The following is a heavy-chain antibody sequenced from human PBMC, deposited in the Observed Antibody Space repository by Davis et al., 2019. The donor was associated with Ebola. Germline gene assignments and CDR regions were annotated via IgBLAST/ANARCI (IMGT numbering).Heavy chain of an antibody. CDR3: ATDAWAGFDP. D-gene: IGHD1-26*01. V-gene: IGHV3-7*03. Sequence: GGSLRLSCAASGFTFSSYWMSWVRQAPGKGLEWVATVNQDGSQTYYVASVKGRFTMSRDDAKNSLYLQMNNLRVDDTAVYYCATDAWAGFDPWGQGTLVTVSS. CDR1: GFTFSSYW. CDR2: VNQDGSQT. J-gene: IGHJ5*02.